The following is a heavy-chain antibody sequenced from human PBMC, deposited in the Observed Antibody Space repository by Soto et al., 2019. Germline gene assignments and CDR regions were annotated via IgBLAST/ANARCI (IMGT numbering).Heavy chain of an antibody. CDR2: ISYDGSNK. V-gene: IGHV3-30-3*01. CDR1: GFTFSSYA. Sequence: QTGGSLRLSWAASGFTFSSYAMHWVRQAPGKGLEWVAVISYDGSNKYYADSVKGRFTISRDNSKNTLYLQMNSLRAEDTAVYYCARDLSGSYPGIVDYWGQGTLVTVSS. J-gene: IGHJ4*02. D-gene: IGHD1-26*01. CDR3: ARDLSGSYPGIVDY.